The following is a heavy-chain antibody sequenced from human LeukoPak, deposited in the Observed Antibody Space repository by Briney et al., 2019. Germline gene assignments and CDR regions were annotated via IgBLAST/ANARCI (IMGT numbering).Heavy chain of an antibody. CDR3: ARAQTVYCSGGSCSILGDYYYYYMDV. CDR2: ISSGGNTI. V-gene: IGHV3-48*03. Sequence: GGSLRLSCPASGFTFSSYEMNWVRQAPGKGLEWVSYISSGGNTIYYADSVKGRFTISRDNAKNSLYLQMNSLRAEDTAVYYCARAQTVYCSGGSCSILGDYYYYYMDVWGKGTTVTVSS. J-gene: IGHJ6*03. D-gene: IGHD2-15*01. CDR1: GFTFSSYE.